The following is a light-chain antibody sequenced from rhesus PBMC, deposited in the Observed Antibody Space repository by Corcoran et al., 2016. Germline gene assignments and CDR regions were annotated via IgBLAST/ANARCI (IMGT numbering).Light chain of an antibody. CDR2: KDS. Sequence: DIQMTQSPSSLSASVGDTVTITCRASQSISSWLDWYQQTPGKAPKLLIYKDSSLQSGVPSRFSGSGSGTDCTLTISSLQPEDFATYYCLQYSSSPFTFGPGTKLDIK. CDR1: QSISSW. V-gene: IGKV1-22*01. J-gene: IGKJ3*01. CDR3: LQYSSSPFT.